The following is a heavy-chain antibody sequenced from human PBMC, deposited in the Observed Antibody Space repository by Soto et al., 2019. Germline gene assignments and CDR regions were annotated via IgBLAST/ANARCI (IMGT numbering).Heavy chain of an antibody. V-gene: IGHV4-34*01. Sequence: SETLSLTCTVSGGSFSGYIWTWIRQPPGKGLEWVGETTQSGRTNYSPSLKSRLSISLDTSKTQFFLDLNSLTAADTAVYYCARGHRSGSYYAIRNWFDPWGQGTLVTVSS. D-gene: IGHD3-10*01. J-gene: IGHJ5*02. CDR2: TTQSGRT. CDR1: GGSFSGYI. CDR3: ARGHRSGSYYAIRNWFDP.